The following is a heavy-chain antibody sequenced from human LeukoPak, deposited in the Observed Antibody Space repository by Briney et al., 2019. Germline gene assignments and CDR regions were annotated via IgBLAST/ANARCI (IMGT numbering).Heavy chain of an antibody. CDR1: GFTFSTYG. V-gene: IGHV3-23*01. Sequence: GGSLRLSCAASGFTFSTYGMHWVRQAPGKGLEWVSAISGSGGSTYYADSVKGRFTISRDNSKNTLYLQMNSLRAEDTAVYYCASGGTIFGVWRQFDPWGQGTLVTVSS. D-gene: IGHD3-3*01. J-gene: IGHJ5*02. CDR3: ASGGTIFGVWRQFDP. CDR2: ISGSGGST.